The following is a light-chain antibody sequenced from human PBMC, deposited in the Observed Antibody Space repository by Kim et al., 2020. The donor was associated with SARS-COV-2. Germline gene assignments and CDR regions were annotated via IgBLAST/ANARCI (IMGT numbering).Light chain of an antibody. Sequence: SVSPGQTATITCSGDRLGDKYVFWYQQKSGQTPVLVIYEDTKWPSGIPERFSGSNSGNTATLTISGTQAVDEADYYCQAWDGRTAVFGGGTQLTVL. J-gene: IGLJ3*02. CDR3: QAWDGRTAV. V-gene: IGLV3-1*01. CDR2: EDT. CDR1: RLGDKY.